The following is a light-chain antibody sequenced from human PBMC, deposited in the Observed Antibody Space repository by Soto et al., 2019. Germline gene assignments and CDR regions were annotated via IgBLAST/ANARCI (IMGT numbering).Light chain of an antibody. V-gene: IGKV3-11*01. J-gene: IGKJ1*01. Sequence: EIGLKQSLATLSSLTGDRVTLSCRASQYINTRLAWYQHRPGQAPRLLIYQTSIRAAGIPARFSASGSGTDFTLTISDVQPEDFALYYCRQRQSWPRTFGQGTKVDNK. CDR2: QTS. CDR3: RQRQSWPRT. CDR1: QYINTR.